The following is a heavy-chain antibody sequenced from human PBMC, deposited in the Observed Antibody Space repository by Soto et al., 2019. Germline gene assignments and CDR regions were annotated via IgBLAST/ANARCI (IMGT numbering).Heavy chain of an antibody. CDR1: VDSVSSNSAA. CDR3: ARALAAAGHYYYGMDV. Sequence: SHPLSRTCAIAVDSVSSNSAACNLVLQSLSRGLEWLGSTYYMSKWYNDYAVSVKSRITINPDTSKNQFSLQLNSVTPGDTAVYYCARALAAAGHYYYGMDVWGQGTTVTVSS. D-gene: IGHD6-13*01. J-gene: IGHJ6*02. V-gene: IGHV6-1*01. CDR2: TYYMSKWYN.